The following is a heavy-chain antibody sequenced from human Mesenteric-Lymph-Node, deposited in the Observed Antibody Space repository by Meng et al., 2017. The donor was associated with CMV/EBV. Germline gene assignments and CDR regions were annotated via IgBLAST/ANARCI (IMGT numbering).Heavy chain of an antibody. CDR1: GFTFSNYW. J-gene: IGHJ4*02. Sequence: GESLKISCAASGFTFSNYWLTWVRQAPGKGLEWVASIKQDGSDKYYVDSVKGRFTISRDNAKNSLFLQMNSLRVEDTAVYYCARDAAAADFWGQGTLVTVSS. CDR2: IKQDGSDK. D-gene: IGHD6-13*01. CDR3: ARDAAAADF. V-gene: IGHV3-7*01.